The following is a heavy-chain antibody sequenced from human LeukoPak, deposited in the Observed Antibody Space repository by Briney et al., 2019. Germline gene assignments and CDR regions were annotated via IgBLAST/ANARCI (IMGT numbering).Heavy chain of an antibody. CDR3: AKSGEYDFWSGYFGY. Sequence: GGSLRLSCAASGFTFSSYSMNWVRQAPGKGLEWVSAISGSGGSTYYADSVKGRFTISRDNSKNTLYLQMNSLRAEDTAVYYCAKSGEYDFWSGYFGYWGQGTLVTVSS. D-gene: IGHD3-3*01. CDR2: ISGSGGST. J-gene: IGHJ4*02. CDR1: GFTFSSYS. V-gene: IGHV3-23*01.